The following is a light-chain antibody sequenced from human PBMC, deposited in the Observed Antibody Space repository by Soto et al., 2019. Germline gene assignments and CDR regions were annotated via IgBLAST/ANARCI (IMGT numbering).Light chain of an antibody. Sequence: DIEMTQSPSSLSASVGDRVTITCRASQDIHHFLKLYQQKRGEAPKLLIHTASTLQSGVPSRFSGSGSGTDLSLTISGLTTDGFETYYWQQYYTPLLTFGRETNVETK. V-gene: IGKV1-39*01. CDR2: TAS. CDR1: QDIHHF. J-gene: IGKJ4*01. CDR3: QQYYTPLLT.